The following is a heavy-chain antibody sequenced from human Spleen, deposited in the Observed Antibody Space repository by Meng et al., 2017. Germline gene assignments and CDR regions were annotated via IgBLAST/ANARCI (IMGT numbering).Heavy chain of an antibody. CDR2: VYPGDSDI. J-gene: IGHJ4*02. Sequence: GGSLRLSCKGFGYSFSSYWIAWVRQMPGKGLEWMGIVYPGDSDIRYNPSFQGQVTISADESISTAYLQWNSLKALDTAMYYCARYLTAASSIAEYLDYWGQGTLVTVSS. CDR3: ARYLTAASSIAEYLDY. CDR1: GYSFSSYW. D-gene: IGHD2-2*01. V-gene: IGHV5-51*01.